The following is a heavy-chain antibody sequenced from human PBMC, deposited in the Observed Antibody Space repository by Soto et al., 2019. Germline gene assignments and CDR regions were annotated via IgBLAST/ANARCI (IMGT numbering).Heavy chain of an antibody. CDR1: GGSISSFY. CDR3: AREGVSSSWYNYYGMDV. J-gene: IGHJ6*02. Sequence: PSETLSLTCTVSGGSISSFYWGWIRQPPGKGLEWIGSIFYSGTTYYNPSLKSRVTISVDTSKNQFSLKLSSVTAADTAVYYCAREGVSSSWYNYYGMDVWGQGTTVTVS. V-gene: IGHV4-39*02. CDR2: IFYSGTT. D-gene: IGHD6-13*01.